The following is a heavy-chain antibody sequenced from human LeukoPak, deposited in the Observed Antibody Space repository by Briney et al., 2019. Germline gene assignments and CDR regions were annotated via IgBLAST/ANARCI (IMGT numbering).Heavy chain of an antibody. V-gene: IGHV3-48*01. D-gene: IGHD2-2*01. CDR1: GFTFSSYA. J-gene: IGHJ2*01. CDR2: VSPNGYTK. Sequence: PGGSLRLSCAASGFTFSSYAMSWVRQAPGKGLEWVSYVSPNGYTKHYADAVKGRFTISRDNAKDSLYLQMNSLRAEDTAVYYCARGVPAAISDWYFDLWGRGTLVTVSS. CDR3: ARGVPAAISDWYFDL.